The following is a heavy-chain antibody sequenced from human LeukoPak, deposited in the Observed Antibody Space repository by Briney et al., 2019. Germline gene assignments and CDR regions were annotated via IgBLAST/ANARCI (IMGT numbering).Heavy chain of an antibody. J-gene: IGHJ5*02. CDR2: IYYSGST. D-gene: IGHD6-13*01. CDR1: GGSISSGGYY. CDR3: ATDTCSSWSNWFDP. Sequence: SETLSLTCTVSGGSISSGGYYWSWIRQHPGTGLEWIGYIYYSGSTYYNPSLKRRVTISVDTSKNQFSLKLSSVTAAATAAYYCATDTCSSWSNWFDPWGQGTPATLHS. V-gene: IGHV4-31*03.